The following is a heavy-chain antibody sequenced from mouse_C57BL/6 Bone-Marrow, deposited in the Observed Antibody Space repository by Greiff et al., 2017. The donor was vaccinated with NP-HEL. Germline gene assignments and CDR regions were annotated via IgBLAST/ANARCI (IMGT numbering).Heavy chain of an antibody. J-gene: IGHJ3*01. CDR1: GFSLTSYG. D-gene: IGHD1-1*01. V-gene: IGHV2-6*01. CDR3: ASYYYGSPFAY. Sequence: QVQLQQSGPGLVAPSQSLSITCTVSGFSLTSYGVDWVRQSPGKGLEWLGVIWGVGSTNYNSALKSRLSISKDNSKSQVFLKMNSLQTDDTAMYYCASYYYGSPFAYWGQGTLVTVSA. CDR2: IWGVGST.